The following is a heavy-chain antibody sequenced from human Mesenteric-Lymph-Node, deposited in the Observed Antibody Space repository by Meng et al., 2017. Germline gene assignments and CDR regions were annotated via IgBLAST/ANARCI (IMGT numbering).Heavy chain of an antibody. CDR3: ARELNRDYFDY. V-gene: IGHV3-33*08. D-gene: IGHD1-14*01. CDR1: GFTFSSYG. Sequence: QVQLVESVGGLVQPGGSLRLSCAASGFTFSSYGMHWVCQAPGKGLEWVAVISSDGSNKDYADSVKGRFTISRDNSKNTLYLQMNSLRAEDTAVYYCARELNRDYFDYWGQGTLVTVSS. CDR2: ISSDGSNK. J-gene: IGHJ4*02.